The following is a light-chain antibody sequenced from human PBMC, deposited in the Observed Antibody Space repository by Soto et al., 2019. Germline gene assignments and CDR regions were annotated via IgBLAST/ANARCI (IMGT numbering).Light chain of an antibody. V-gene: IGLV2-23*02. CDR3: CSYGGSSALPYV. CDR2: EVA. CDR1: SSDVGTYNL. J-gene: IGLJ1*01. Sequence: QSALAQPASVSGSPEQSVTISCTGTSSDVGTYNLVSWYQQHPGKAPKLIIYEVAERPSGVSNRFSGSKFGNTASLTISGLLTEDEADYYCCSYGGSSALPYVFGTGTKVTVL.